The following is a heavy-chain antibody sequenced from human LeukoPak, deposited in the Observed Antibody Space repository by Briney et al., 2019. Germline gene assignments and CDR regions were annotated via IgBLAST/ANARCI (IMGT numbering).Heavy chain of an antibody. CDR1: GFTFSSYN. CDR2: ISSSSSTI. Sequence: GGSLRLSCAASGFTFSSYNMNWVRQAPGKGLEWVSYISSSSSTIYYADSVKGRFTISRDNAKNSLYLQMNSLRAEDTAVYYCARAPFLVGFAQKAFDIWGQGTMVTVSS. D-gene: IGHD1-26*01. J-gene: IGHJ3*02. CDR3: ARAPFLVGFAQKAFDI. V-gene: IGHV3-48*01.